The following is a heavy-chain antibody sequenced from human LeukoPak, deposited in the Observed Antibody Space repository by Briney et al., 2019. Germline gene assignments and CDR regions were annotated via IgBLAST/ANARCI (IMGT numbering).Heavy chain of an antibody. CDR1: GGSFSTYY. CDR2: ITHSVET. D-gene: IGHD1-1*01. CDR3: ARGPTISETGYFDY. Sequence: SEALSLTCAVYGGSFSTYYWSWIRQSRGKGLEWIAEITHSVETNYNPSVKSRVSLSVDTSKNQFSLKVSSLTVADTAVYYCARGPTISETGYFDYWGQGTLVTVSS. J-gene: IGHJ4*03. V-gene: IGHV4-34*01.